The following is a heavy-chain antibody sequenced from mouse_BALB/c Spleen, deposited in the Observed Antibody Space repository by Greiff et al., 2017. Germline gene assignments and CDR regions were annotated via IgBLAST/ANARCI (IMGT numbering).Heavy chain of an antibody. CDR1: GFTFSDYY. Sequence: EVKLMESGGGLVKPGGSLKLSCAASGFTFSDYYMYWVRQTPEKRLEWVATISDGGSYTYYPDSVKGRFTISRDNAKNNLYLQMSSLKSEDTAMYYCAREGDVGAMDYWGQGTSVTVSS. J-gene: IGHJ4*01. D-gene: IGHD3-3*01. V-gene: IGHV5-4*02. CDR3: AREGDVGAMDY. CDR2: ISDGGSYT.